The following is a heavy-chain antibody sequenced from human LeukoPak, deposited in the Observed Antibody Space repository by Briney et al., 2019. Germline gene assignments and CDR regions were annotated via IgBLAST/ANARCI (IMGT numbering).Heavy chain of an antibody. V-gene: IGHV4-61*02. Sequence: SQTLSLTCTVSDGSISSAYRWTWIRQSAGKGLEWIGRVDTSGSTKYNPSLKSRVTISFDTSKNQFSLRLTSVTAADTAVYYYTSGEYTQGSDVWGQGTMVTVTS. D-gene: IGHD4-17*01. CDR3: TSGEYTQGSDV. J-gene: IGHJ3*01. CDR1: DGSISSAYR. CDR2: VDTSGST.